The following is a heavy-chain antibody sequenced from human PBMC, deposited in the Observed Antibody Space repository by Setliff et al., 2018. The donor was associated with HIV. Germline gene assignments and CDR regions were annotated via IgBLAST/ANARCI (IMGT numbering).Heavy chain of an antibody. CDR1: GFTLSTYS. Sequence: PGGSLRLSCVASGFTLSTYSMNWVRQAPGKGLEWVSSITTDSSYIFDADSVKGRFTISRDNAQNSLYLQMNNLRVEDTALYYCARDLNWGFDYWGQGTLVTSPQ. CDR3: ARDLNWGFDY. CDR2: ITTDSSYI. V-gene: IGHV3-21*01. D-gene: IGHD7-27*01. J-gene: IGHJ4*02.